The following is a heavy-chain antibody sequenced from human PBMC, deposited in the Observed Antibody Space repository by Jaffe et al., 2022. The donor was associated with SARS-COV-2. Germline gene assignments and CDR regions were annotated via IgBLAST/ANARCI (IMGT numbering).Heavy chain of an antibody. CDR3: AKDRKAGSSWGDFDN. CDR2: LGDSGSST. Sequence: EVQLVESGGGLVQPGGSLRLSCAASGFTFSSYAMSWVRQAPEKGLEWVSTLGDSGSSTYSADSVKGRFTISRDISKNTLFLQMNSLRAEDTAVYYCAKDRKAGSSWGDFDNWGQGTLVTVSS. V-gene: IGHV3-23*04. CDR1: GFTFSSYA. D-gene: IGHD6-13*01. J-gene: IGHJ4*02.